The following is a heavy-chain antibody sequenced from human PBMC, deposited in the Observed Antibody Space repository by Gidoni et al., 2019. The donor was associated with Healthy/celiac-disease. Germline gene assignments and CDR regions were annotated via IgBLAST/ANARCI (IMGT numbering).Heavy chain of an antibody. V-gene: IGHV1-18*01. D-gene: IGHD3-16*02. CDR2: ISAYNGNT. CDR3: ARDPVGGVIVKEVLVFDI. Sequence: QVQLVQSGAEVKKPGASVKVSCKASGYTFTSYGISWVRQAPGQGLEWMGWISAYNGNTNYAQKRQGRVTMTTDTSTSTAYMELRSLRSDDTAVYYCARDPVGGVIVKEVLVFDIWGQGTMVTVSS. CDR1: GYTFTSYG. J-gene: IGHJ3*02.